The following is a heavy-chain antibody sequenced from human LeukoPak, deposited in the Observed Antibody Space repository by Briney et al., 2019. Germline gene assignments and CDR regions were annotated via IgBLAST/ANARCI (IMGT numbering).Heavy chain of an antibody. CDR3: ARHIGGGIEDMDV. J-gene: IGHJ6*03. CDR1: GGSIGTYY. V-gene: IGHV4-59*08. Sequence: SETLSLTCTVSGGSIGTYYWSWLRQSPGKGLEWIGYIYVTGSTRYNPYPQSRVTISVDTSRNQFFLKMSSVTAADTAVYYCARHIGGGIEDMDVWGKGTKVTVSS. CDR2: IYVTGST. D-gene: IGHD3-16*02.